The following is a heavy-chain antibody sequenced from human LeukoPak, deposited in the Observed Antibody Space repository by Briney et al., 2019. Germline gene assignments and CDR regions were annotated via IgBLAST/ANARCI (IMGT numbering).Heavy chain of an antibody. D-gene: IGHD4-17*01. V-gene: IGHV3-30-3*01. CDR1: GFTFSSYA. Sequence: PGGSLRLSCAASGFTFSSYAMHWVRQAPGKGLEWVAVISYDGSNKYYADSVKGRFTISRDNSKNTLYLQMNSLRAEDTAVYYCARDPSHDYGKGYFDYWGRGTLVTVSS. CDR2: ISYDGSNK. J-gene: IGHJ4*02. CDR3: ARDPSHDYGKGYFDY.